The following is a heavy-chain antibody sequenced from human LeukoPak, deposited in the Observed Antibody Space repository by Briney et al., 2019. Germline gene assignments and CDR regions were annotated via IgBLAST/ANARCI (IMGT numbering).Heavy chain of an antibody. J-gene: IGHJ6*03. CDR2: MNPNTGKT. D-gene: IGHD7-27*01. V-gene: IGHV1-8*03. Sequence: ASVTVSCKASGYSFNTFDINWVRQAPGQGLEWMGWMNPNTGKTGYAQKFQGRVTITGNSSISTVDMELSSLTSDDTAVYYRARGPLTGEHYHYYMDVWGKGTTVTVSS. CDR3: ARGPLTGEHYHYYMDV. CDR1: GYSFNTFD.